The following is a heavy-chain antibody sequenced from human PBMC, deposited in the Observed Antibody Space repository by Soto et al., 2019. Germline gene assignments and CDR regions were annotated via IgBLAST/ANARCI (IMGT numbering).Heavy chain of an antibody. J-gene: IGHJ4*02. CDR3: AHTDTNLYSSGGFDY. V-gene: IGHV2-5*01. CDR2: IYWNDDK. CDR1: GFSLSTSGVG. D-gene: IGHD2-15*01. Sequence: KESGPTLVKPTQTLTLTCTFSGFSLSTSGVGVGWIRQPPGKALEWLALIYWNDDKRYSPSLKSRLTITKDTSKNQVVLTMTNMDPVDTATYYCAHTDTNLYSSGGFDYWGQGTLVTVSS.